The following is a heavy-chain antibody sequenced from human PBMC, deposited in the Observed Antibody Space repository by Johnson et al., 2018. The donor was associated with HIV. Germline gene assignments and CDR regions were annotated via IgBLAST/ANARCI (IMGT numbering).Heavy chain of an antibody. Sequence: VQLVEYGGDLVQPGGSLRLSCGASGFSVSNNYMSWVRQAPGKGLEWVSVIYSGGNTYYADSVRGRFTISRDNSKNTLYLQMDNLRVEDTAIYYCARDGESQRRPLGDAFDVWGQGTLVTVSS. CDR3: ARDGESQRRPLGDAFDV. CDR1: GFSVSNNY. CDR2: IYSGGNT. J-gene: IGHJ3*01. D-gene: IGHD6-25*01. V-gene: IGHV3-66*01.